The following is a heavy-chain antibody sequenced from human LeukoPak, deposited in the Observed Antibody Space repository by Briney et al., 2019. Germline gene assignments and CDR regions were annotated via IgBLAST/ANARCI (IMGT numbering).Heavy chain of an antibody. D-gene: IGHD1-26*01. V-gene: IGHV4-59*01. Sequence: PSETLSLTCSVSGGSIRSNYWSWIRQPPGKGLEWIGYIYYSGSTDYNPSLKSRATISVDTSKNQFSLKLSSVTAADTAVYFCARVPGREMKAYNWFDPWGQGTLVTVS. CDR1: GGSIRSNY. CDR2: IYYSGST. CDR3: ARVPGREMKAYNWFDP. J-gene: IGHJ5*02.